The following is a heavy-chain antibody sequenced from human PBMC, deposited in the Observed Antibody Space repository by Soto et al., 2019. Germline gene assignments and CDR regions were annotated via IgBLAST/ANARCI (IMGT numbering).Heavy chain of an antibody. Sequence: GGSLRLSCAASGFTFTSYAMAWVRQAPGKGLEWVSGIGVSGDGTYYADSVKGRFTISRDNSKNTLYLQMNSLRAEDTAVYYCAPFPPYYGSASWGQGTLVTVSS. J-gene: IGHJ4*02. V-gene: IGHV3-23*01. D-gene: IGHD3-10*01. CDR3: APFPPYYGSAS. CDR2: IGVSGDGT. CDR1: GFTFTSYA.